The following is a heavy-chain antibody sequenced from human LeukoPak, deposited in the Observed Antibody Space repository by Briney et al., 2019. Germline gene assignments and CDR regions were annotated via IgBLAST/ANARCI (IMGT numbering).Heavy chain of an antibody. D-gene: IGHD3-16*01. J-gene: IGHJ6*03. V-gene: IGHV3-53*01. CDR3: AKSGAGSYAPYYYYYMDV. CDR2: MYSGGST. Sequence: PGGSLRLSCAASGFTVSSNYMSWVRQAPGKGVEWVSVMYSGGSTYYADSVKGRFTISRDNSRNTLYLQMNSLRAEDTAVYYCAKSGAGSYAPYYYYYMDVWGKGTTVTVSS. CDR1: GFTVSSNY.